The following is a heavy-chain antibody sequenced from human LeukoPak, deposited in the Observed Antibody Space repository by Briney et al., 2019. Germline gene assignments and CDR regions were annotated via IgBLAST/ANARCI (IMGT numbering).Heavy chain of an antibody. V-gene: IGHV4-59*01. D-gene: IGHD3-22*01. J-gene: IGHJ3*02. CDR1: GGSISSYY. Sequence: SETLPLTCTVSGGSISSYYWRWIRQPPGKGLEWIGYIYYSGSTNYNPSLKSRVTISVDTSKNQFSLKLSSVTAADTAVYYCARVPYYYDSSGYYGAFDIWGQGTMVTVSS. CDR3: ARVPYYYDSSGYYGAFDI. CDR2: IYYSGST.